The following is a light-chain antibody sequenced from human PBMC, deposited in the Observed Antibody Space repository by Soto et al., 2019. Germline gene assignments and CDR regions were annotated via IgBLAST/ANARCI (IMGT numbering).Light chain of an antibody. V-gene: IGKV1-13*02. CDR1: QCIGSA. Sequence: QLTQSPSSLSASIGDRVTITCRARQCIGSALAWYQQAPGKPPKLLIFDASTLENGVPSRFSVSGSGTDFTLNISSLQPEDFATYYCLLFKTFTQAFGGVTKGEIK. J-gene: IGKJ4*01. CDR3: LLFKTFTQA. CDR2: DAS.